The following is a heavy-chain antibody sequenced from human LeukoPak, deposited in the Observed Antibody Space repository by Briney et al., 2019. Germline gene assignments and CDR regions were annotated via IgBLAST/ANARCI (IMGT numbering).Heavy chain of an antibody. Sequence: PGKSLRLSCAASGFTFSSYGTHWVRQAPGKGLVWVSRINSDGSSTSYADSVKGRFTISRDNAKNTLYLQMNSLRAEDTAVYYCARDASSYYDSSGYFGYWGQGTLVTVSS. CDR3: ARDASSYYDSSGYFGY. J-gene: IGHJ4*02. CDR1: GFTFSSYG. D-gene: IGHD3-22*01. CDR2: INSDGSST. V-gene: IGHV3-74*01.